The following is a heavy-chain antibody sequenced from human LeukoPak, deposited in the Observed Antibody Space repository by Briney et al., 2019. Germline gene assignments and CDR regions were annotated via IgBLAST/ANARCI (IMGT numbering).Heavy chain of an antibody. Sequence: SETLSLTCTVSGYSISSGYYWGWIRQPPVKTLEWIGSIYSSGSTYYNPSLKSRVIILIDTSKNHFSLTLSSVTAADTAVYYCARSDGYGLVGIWGQGTMVTVSS. CDR2: IYSSGST. CDR3: ARSDGYGLVGI. V-gene: IGHV4-38-2*02. D-gene: IGHD3-10*01. J-gene: IGHJ3*02. CDR1: GYSISSGYY.